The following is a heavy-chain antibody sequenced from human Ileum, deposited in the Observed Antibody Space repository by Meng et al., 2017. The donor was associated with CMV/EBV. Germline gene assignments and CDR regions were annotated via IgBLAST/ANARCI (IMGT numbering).Heavy chain of an antibody. Sequence: VQRQGSGPGLVKPSETLSLPCTVSGDSITSLYWSWIRQPAGKALEWIGRIYHGGSTNYNPSLKSRVTLSVDTSKNQFSMRLTSVTAADTAVYYCARGPGGFGDFNFDYWGQGTLVTVSS. D-gene: IGHD3-16*01. V-gene: IGHV4-4*07. J-gene: IGHJ4*02. CDR3: ARGPGGFGDFNFDY. CDR2: IYHGGST. CDR1: GDSITSLY.